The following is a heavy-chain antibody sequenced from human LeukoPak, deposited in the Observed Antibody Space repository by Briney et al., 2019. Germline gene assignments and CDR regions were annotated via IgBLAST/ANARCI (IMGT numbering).Heavy chain of an antibody. Sequence: SETLSLTCTVSGGSISSYYWSWIRQPPGKGLEWIGYIYYSGSTNYNPSLKSRVTISVDTSKNQFSLKLSSVTAADTAVYYCAGAYDYVWGSYRHNWFDPWGQGTLVTVSS. CDR1: GGSISSYY. CDR3: AGAYDYVWGSYRHNWFDP. CDR2: IYYSGST. V-gene: IGHV4-59*01. J-gene: IGHJ5*02. D-gene: IGHD3-16*02.